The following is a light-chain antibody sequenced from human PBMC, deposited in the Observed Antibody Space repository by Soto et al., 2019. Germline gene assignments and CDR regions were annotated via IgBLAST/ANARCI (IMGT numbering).Light chain of an antibody. Sequence: QSALTQPASVSESPGQSITISCTGTSSDVGSYKFVPWYQQHPGKAPKLIVYEGSKRPSGVSNRFSGSKSGNTASLTISGLQADDEADYYCCSYAGSSNVFGTGTKVTVL. CDR1: SSDVGSYKF. J-gene: IGLJ1*01. V-gene: IGLV2-23*03. CDR3: CSYAGSSNV. CDR2: EGS.